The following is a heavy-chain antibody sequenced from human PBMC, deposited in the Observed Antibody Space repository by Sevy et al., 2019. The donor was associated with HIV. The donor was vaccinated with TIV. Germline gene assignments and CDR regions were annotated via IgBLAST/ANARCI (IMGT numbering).Heavy chain of an antibody. CDR3: ARDLIAAAGYDYYYYGMDV. Sequence: GGSLRLSCAASGFTFSSYGMHWVRQAPGKGLEWVADIWYDGSNKYYADSVKGRFTISRDNSKNTLYLQMNSLRAEDTAVYYCARDLIAAAGYDYYYYGMDVWGQGTTVTVSS. CDR1: GFTFSSYG. CDR2: IWYDGSNK. V-gene: IGHV3-33*01. D-gene: IGHD6-13*01. J-gene: IGHJ6*02.